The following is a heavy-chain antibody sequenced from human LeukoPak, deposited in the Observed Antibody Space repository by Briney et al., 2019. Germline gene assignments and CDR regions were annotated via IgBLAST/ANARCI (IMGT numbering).Heavy chain of an antibody. CDR1: GYTFTGYY. J-gene: IGHJ4*02. D-gene: IGHD5-12*01. V-gene: IGHV1-2*02. CDR3: ARVDIVATIQFDY. Sequence: ASVKVSCKASGYTFTGYYMHWVRQAPGQGLEWMGWINPNSGGTNYAQKFQGRVTMTRDTSISTAYMELSRLRSDDTAVYYCARVDIVATIQFDYWGQGNLVTVSS. CDR2: INPNSGGT.